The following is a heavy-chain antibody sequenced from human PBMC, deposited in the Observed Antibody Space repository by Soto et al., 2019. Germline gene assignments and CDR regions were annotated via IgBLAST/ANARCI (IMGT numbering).Heavy chain of an antibody. J-gene: IGHJ4*02. CDR2: ISGGGGRI. D-gene: IGHD2-2*01. CDR1: GYTFSNYD. Sequence: EVQLLESGGGLVQPGGSLRLSCAASGYTFSNYDMRWVRQAPGKGLEWVSTISGGGGRIYYADSVKGRFTISRDNYKSTQYMQMNSLRAEDTDVYYCAKRPASLVCFDYWGQGTLVTVSS. CDR3: AKRPASLVCFDY. V-gene: IGHV3-23*01.